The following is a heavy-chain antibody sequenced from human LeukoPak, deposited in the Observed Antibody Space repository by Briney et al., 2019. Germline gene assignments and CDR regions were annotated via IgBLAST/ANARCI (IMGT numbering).Heavy chain of an antibody. CDR1: GFTFSSYG. J-gene: IGHJ5*02. D-gene: IGHD3-22*01. V-gene: IGHV3-66*01. Sequence: GRSLRLSCAASGFTFSSYGMHWVRQAPGKGREWVSVIYSGGSTYYADSVKGRFRISRDNSKNTLYLQMSSLRAEDTAVYYCARSRSAYYYDSSGYSWGQGTLVTVSS. CDR3: ARSRSAYYYDSSGYS. CDR2: IYSGGST.